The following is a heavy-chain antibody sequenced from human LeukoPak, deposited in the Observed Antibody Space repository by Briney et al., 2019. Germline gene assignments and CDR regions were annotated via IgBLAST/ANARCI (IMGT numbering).Heavy chain of an antibody. J-gene: IGHJ4*02. CDR1: GASISSYH. CDR2: FYHSGTT. CDR3: ARYSATYGLDY. V-gene: IGHV4-59*01. D-gene: IGHD1-26*01. Sequence: PSETLSLTCAVSGASISSYHWSWIGQPPGKGLEWIGYFYHSGTTKSNPSLKSRVTMSVDMSKNQFSLKLTSVTAADTAVYYCARYSATYGLDYWGQGTLVTVSS.